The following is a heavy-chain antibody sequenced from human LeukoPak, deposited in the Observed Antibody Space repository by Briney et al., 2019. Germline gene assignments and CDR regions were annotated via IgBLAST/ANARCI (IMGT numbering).Heavy chain of an antibody. CDR3: ARLARGRWFDP. CDR2: IYDSGST. CDR1: GGSIRSYY. V-gene: IGHV4-59*08. D-gene: IGHD6-6*01. J-gene: IGHJ5*02. Sequence: SETLSLTCTVSGGSIRSYYRSWIRQTPGKGLEWIGHIYDSGSTNYNPSLKSRVTISVDTSKNQFSLKVSSVTAADTAVYYCARLARGRWFDPWGQGTLVTVSS.